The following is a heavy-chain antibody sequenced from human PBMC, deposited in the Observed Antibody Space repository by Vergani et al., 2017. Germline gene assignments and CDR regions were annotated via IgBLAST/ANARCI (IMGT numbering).Heavy chain of an antibody. CDR1: GGPISSYY. J-gene: IGHJ6*02. CDR2: IYTSGST. CDR3: ASEIYNYDSSGQKDYYYYGMDV. V-gene: IGHV4-4*07. Sequence: QVKLQESGPGLVKPSETLSPTCPVPGGPISSYYWSWIRQPAGKGLEWIGCIYTSGSTNYTPSLKSRVTISIATSKNQFSLKLSSVTAADTDVYYCASEIYNYDSSGQKDYYYYGMDVWGQGTTVTVSS. D-gene: IGHD3-22*01.